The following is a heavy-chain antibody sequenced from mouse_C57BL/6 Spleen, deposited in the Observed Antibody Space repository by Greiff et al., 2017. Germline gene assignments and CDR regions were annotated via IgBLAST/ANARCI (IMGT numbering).Heavy chain of an antibody. V-gene: IGHV1-80*01. J-gene: IGHJ2*01. D-gene: IGHD2-5*01. Sequence: QVQLQQSGAELVKPGASVKISCKASGYAFSSYWMNWVKQRPGKGLEWIGQIYPGDGDTNYNGKFKGKATLTADKSSSTAYMQLSSLTSEDSAVYFCARGYYSKSFDYWGQGTTLTVSS. CDR1: GYAFSSYW. CDR2: IYPGDGDT. CDR3: ARGYYSKSFDY.